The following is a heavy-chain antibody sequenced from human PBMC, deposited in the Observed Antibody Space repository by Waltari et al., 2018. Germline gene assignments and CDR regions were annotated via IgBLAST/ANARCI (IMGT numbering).Heavy chain of an antibody. J-gene: IGHJ2*01. CDR1: GLTFGTYW. CDR2: SNSDGRNK. V-gene: IGHV3-74*01. D-gene: IGHD2-2*01. CDR3: VRGARSTTLITGWWYFDL. Sequence: VHREESGGGLCMHAGRRRPHCAPTGLTFGTYWMHWLRQAQGKGRVWVARSNSDGRNKSYQDYVKGRFTIAKYNSKDKVYLQRNSPRAEDTAIYYCVRGARSTTLITGWWYFDLWGRGTLVTVSS.